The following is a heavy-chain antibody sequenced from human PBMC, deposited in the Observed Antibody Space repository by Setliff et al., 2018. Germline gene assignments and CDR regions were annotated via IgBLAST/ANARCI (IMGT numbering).Heavy chain of an antibody. D-gene: IGHD3-22*01. CDR3: AREGRRYYDSSGYYYDPYYYYYMDV. Sequence: ASVKVSCKTSGYIFTNYYIHWVRQAPGQGLEWMGWINANTGGTREVQKFQGRVTMTTDTSTSTAYMELRSLTSDDTAVYYCAREGRRYYDSSGYYYDPYYYYYMDVWGKGTTVTVSS. J-gene: IGHJ6*03. V-gene: IGHV1-18*04. CDR1: GYIFTNYY. CDR2: INANTGGT.